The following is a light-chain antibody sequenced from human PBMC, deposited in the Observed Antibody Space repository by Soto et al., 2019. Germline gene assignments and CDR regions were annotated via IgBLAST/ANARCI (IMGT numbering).Light chain of an antibody. Sequence: EIVLTQSPATLSLSPGERATLSCRASQSVSSYLAWYQQKPGQAPRLLIYDASNRATGIPAWFSGSGSGTDFTLTITSLEHEDVAVYYFQQRSNWPSTFGGGTKVEIK. CDR1: QSVSSY. CDR3: QQRSNWPST. V-gene: IGKV3-11*01. J-gene: IGKJ4*01. CDR2: DAS.